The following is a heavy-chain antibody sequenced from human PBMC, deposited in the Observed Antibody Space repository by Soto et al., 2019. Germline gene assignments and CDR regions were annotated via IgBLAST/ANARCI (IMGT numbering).Heavy chain of an antibody. CDR1: GFSFITYW. CDR2: IKEDGSEN. CDR3: VRAISGSFAL. V-gene: IGHV3-7*04. Sequence: EVQLVESGGGLVQSGGSLRLSCEASGFSFITYWMNWVRQAPGKGLEWLASIKEDGSENQYVDSVKGRFTISRDNARNSLYLQMNSLGEEDTAVYYCVRAISGSFALWGQGTLVIVSS. D-gene: IGHD3-9*01. J-gene: IGHJ4*02.